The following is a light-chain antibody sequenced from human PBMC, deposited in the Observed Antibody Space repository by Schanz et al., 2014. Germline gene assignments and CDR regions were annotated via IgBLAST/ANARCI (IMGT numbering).Light chain of an antibody. CDR3: MQVSHWPHT. J-gene: IGKJ2*01. V-gene: IGKV2-28*01. CDR1: QSLLNRNGNHY. CDR2: LAS. Sequence: FVMTQSPLSLPVTPGEPASISCRSSQSLLNRNGNHYLDWYLQKPGQSPQLLIYLASRRASGVPDRFTGSGSGTDFTLRIDRVEAEDVGIYYCMQVSHWPHTFGQGTKLEIK.